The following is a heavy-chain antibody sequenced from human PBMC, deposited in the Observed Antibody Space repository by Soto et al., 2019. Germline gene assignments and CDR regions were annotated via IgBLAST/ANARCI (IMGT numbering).Heavy chain of an antibody. CDR1: AYMFTSYW. CDR2: INPYDSDT. J-gene: IGHJ6*02. CDR3: TRQRIHALMRYNMDV. V-gene: IGHV5-51*01. Sequence: GGALKLACKGFAYMFTSYWIGWVRQMPGKGLEWMGIINPYDSDTRYSPSFQGQVTISADKSISTVYLQWSSLKASDTAMYFCTRQRIHALMRYNMDVWGQGTTVT. D-gene: IGHD1-1*01.